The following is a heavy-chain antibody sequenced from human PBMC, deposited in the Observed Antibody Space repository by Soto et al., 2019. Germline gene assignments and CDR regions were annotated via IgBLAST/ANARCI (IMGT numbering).Heavy chain of an antibody. CDR1: GFTFSSYG. J-gene: IGHJ4*02. CDR2: IWYDGSNK. D-gene: IGHD6-13*01. V-gene: IGHV3-33*01. CDR3: AREGNAAAAGNCIDY. Sequence: GGSLRLSCAASGFTFSSYGMHWVRQAPGKGLEWVAVIWYDGSNKYYADSVKGRFTISRDNSKNTLYLQMNSLRAEDTAVYYCAREGNAAAAGNCIDYWGQGTLVTVSS.